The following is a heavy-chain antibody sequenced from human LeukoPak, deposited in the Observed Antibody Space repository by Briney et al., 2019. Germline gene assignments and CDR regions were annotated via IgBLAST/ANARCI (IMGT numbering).Heavy chain of an antibody. Sequence: SETLSLTCAVYGGSFSGYYWSWIRQPPGKGLEWIGEINHSGSTNYNPSLKSRVTISVDTSKNQFSLKLSSVTAADKAVYYCARGGSWSGFDYWGQGTLVTVSS. CDR1: GGSFSGYY. D-gene: IGHD1-26*01. V-gene: IGHV4-34*01. J-gene: IGHJ4*02. CDR3: ARGGSWSGFDY. CDR2: INHSGST.